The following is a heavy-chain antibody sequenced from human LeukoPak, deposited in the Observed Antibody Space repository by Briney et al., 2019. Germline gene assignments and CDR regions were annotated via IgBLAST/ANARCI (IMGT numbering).Heavy chain of an antibody. CDR1: GFTVSSNY. J-gene: IGHJ6*03. D-gene: IGHD3-10*01. Sequence: GGSLRLSCAASGFTVSSNYMSWVRQAPGKGLEWVSVIYSGGSTYYADSVKGRFTISRDNSKNTLYLQMNSLRAEDTAVYYCASGSGSYRTPFCSMGIWGAGTTVTVPS. CDR2: IYSGGST. V-gene: IGHV3-53*01. CDR3: ASGSGSYRTPFCSMGI.